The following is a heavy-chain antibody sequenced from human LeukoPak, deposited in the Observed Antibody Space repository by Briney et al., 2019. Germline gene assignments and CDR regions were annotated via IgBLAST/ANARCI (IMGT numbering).Heavy chain of an antibody. D-gene: IGHD3-22*01. CDR2: IRSKAYGGTT. CDR1: GFTFGDYA. Sequence: GGSLRLSCTASGFTFGDYAMSWLRQAPGKGLEWVGFIRSKAYGGTTEYAASVKGTFTISRDDSKSIAYLQMNSLKTEDTALYYCTRKSYDSSGYYSLFDYWGQGTLVTVSS. V-gene: IGHV3-49*03. CDR3: TRKSYDSSGYYSLFDY. J-gene: IGHJ4*02.